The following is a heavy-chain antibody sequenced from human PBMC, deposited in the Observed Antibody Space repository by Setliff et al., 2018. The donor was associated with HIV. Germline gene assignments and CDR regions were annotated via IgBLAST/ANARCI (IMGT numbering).Heavy chain of an antibody. CDR3: ASPTAIPH. D-gene: IGHD2-21*02. J-gene: IGHJ4*02. Sequence: AASVKVSCKASGYTFTSYGISWVRQAPGQGLEWMGWISAYIGNTKYSQKFQGRVTITRDTSASTAYMELSSLRPEDTAVYYCASPTAIPHWGQGTLVTVSS. CDR2: ISAYIGNT. CDR1: GYTFTSYG. V-gene: IGHV1-18*01.